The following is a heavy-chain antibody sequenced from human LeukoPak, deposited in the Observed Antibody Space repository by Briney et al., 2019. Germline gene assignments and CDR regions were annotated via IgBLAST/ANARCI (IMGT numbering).Heavy chain of an antibody. J-gene: IGHJ6*03. CDR1: GFTFSSYS. CDR2: ISSSSSYI. D-gene: IGHD4-17*01. Sequence: PGGSLRLSCAASGFTFSSYSMNWVRQAPGKGLEWVSSISSSSSYIYYADSVEGRFTISRDNAKNSLYLQMNSLRAEDTAVYYCAREGTYGDYGIYYYYMDVWGKGTTVTVSS. V-gene: IGHV3-21*01. CDR3: AREGTYGDYGIYYYYMDV.